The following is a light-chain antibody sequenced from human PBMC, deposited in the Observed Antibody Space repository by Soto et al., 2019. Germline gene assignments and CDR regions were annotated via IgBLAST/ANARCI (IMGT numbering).Light chain of an antibody. CDR2: GAS. V-gene: IGKV3-11*01. J-gene: IGKJ1*01. CDR3: QQRTNWRT. CDR1: QGISSY. Sequence: ENVLTQSPATLSLSPGDRATLSCRASQGISSYLGWYQKKPGQAPRLLIYGASKRATGIPARFSGSGSRTEFTLTISSLEPEYFAVYYCQQRTNWRTFGQGTKVEIK.